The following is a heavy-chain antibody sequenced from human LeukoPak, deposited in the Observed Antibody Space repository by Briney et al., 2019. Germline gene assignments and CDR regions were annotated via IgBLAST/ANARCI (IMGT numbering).Heavy chain of an antibody. CDR1: GFTFSSYS. CDR2: ISSSSSYI. Sequence: GGSLRLSCAASGFTFSSYSMNWVRQAPGQGLEWVSSISSSSSYIYYADSVKGRFTISRDKAKNSLYLQMNSLRAEDTAVYYCARDSGDFWSGYYPDYWGQGTLVTVSS. V-gene: IGHV3-21*01. D-gene: IGHD3-3*01. J-gene: IGHJ4*02. CDR3: ARDSGDFWSGYYPDY.